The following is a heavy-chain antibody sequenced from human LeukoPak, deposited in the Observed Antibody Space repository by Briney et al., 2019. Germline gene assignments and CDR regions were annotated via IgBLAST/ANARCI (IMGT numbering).Heavy chain of an antibody. V-gene: IGHV4-39*01. J-gene: IGHJ4*02. Sequence: SETLSLTCTVSGGSISSTTYYWGWIRQPPGKGLEWIGTIYYTGSTYYNPSLKSRVTISIDTSKNQFSLKLSSVTAADTAVYYCVCGYYPRGDYWGQGTLVTVSS. CDR1: GGSISSTTYY. D-gene: IGHD1-26*01. CDR2: IYYTGST. CDR3: VCGYYPRGDY.